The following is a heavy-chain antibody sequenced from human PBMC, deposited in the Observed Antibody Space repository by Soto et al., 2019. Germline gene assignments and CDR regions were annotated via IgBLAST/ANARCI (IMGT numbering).Heavy chain of an antibody. V-gene: IGHV4-4*07. CDR3: ARFSSGYNGRTDAFDI. J-gene: IGHJ3*02. Sequence: KASETLSLTCTVSGGSMSGYFWSWIRQSTGKGLEWIGRIYSSGNTNYSPSLKSRVTMSLDTSKNQFSLRLTSVTAADTALYYCARFSSGYNGRTDAFDIWGQGTMVTVSS. CDR1: GGSMSGYF. D-gene: IGHD3-22*01. CDR2: IYSSGNT.